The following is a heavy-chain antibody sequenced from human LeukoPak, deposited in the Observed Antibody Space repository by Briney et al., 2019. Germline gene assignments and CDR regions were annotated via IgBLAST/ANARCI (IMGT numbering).Heavy chain of an antibody. CDR3: ARVRPWGYSYGIAYAFDI. V-gene: IGHV4-30-4*01. CDR1: GGSISSGDYY. J-gene: IGHJ3*02. D-gene: IGHD5-18*01. CDR2: IYYSGST. Sequence: PSETLSLTCTVSGGSISSGDYYWSWIRQPPGKGLEWIGYIYYSGSTYYNPSLRSRVTISVDTSKNQFSLKLSSVTAADTAVYYCARVRPWGYSYGIAYAFDIWGQGTVVTVSS.